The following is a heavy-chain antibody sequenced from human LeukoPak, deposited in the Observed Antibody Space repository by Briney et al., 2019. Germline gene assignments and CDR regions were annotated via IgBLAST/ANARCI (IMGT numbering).Heavy chain of an antibody. CDR1: GDSISSXX. Sequence: PSETLSLTCIVSGDSISSXXXXWIRQPPGKGLXXXGYFYYSGSTNYNPSLKSRVTMSEDTSKNQISLRLTSVTAADTAVYYCARLTLRKYSYVMDIWGPGTMVSVSS. D-gene: IGHD5-18*01. CDR2: FYYSGST. J-gene: IGHJ3*02. V-gene: IGHV4-59*08. CDR3: ARLTLRKYSYVMDI.